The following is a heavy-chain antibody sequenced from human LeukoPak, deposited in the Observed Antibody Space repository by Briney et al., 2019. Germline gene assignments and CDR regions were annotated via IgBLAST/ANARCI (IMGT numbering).Heavy chain of an antibody. D-gene: IGHD6-19*01. J-gene: IGHJ4*02. V-gene: IGHV3-23*01. CDR3: ARDVESSGWSRFDY. CDR1: GFTFSSYA. CDR2: ISGSGGST. Sequence: PGGSLRLSCAASGFTFSSYAMSWVRQAPGKGLEWVSAISGSGGSTYYADSVKGRFTISRDNSKNTLYLQMNSLRAEDTAVYYCARDVESSGWSRFDYWGQGTLVTVSS.